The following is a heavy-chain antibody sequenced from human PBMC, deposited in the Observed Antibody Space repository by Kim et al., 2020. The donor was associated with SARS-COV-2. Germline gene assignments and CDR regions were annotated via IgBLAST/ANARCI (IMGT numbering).Heavy chain of an antibody. Sequence: SETLSLTCTVSGASISSSTYYWGWIRQPPGKGLDWIGTIYYSGTTYYNPSLKSRITISVDTSKNQFSLKLSSVTAADTAVYYCAILNSSGWPLFHDYWGQGTLVTVSS. CDR2: IYYSGTT. CDR1: GASISSSTYY. D-gene: IGHD6-19*01. J-gene: IGHJ4*02. CDR3: AILNSSGWPLFHDY. V-gene: IGHV4-39*01.